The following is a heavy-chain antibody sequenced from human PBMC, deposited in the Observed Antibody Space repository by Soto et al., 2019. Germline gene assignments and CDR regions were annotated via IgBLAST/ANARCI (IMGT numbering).Heavy chain of an antibody. Sequence: SETLSLTCTVSGGSISSGGYYWSWIRQHPGKGLEWVGYIYYSGSTYYNPSLKSRVTISVDTSKNQFSLKLSSVTAADTAVYYCASPKIAFYNWFDPWGQGTLVTVS. D-gene: IGHD3-3*02. J-gene: IGHJ5*02. CDR1: GGSISSGGYY. V-gene: IGHV4-39*01. CDR3: ASPKIAFYNWFDP. CDR2: IYYSGST.